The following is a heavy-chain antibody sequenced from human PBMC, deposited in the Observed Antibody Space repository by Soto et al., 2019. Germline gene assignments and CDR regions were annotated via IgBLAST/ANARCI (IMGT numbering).Heavy chain of an antibody. V-gene: IGHV3-33*01. J-gene: IGHJ4*02. CDR1: GFTFSSYG. D-gene: IGHD2-15*01. Sequence: QVQLVESGGGVVQPGRSLRLSCAASGFTFSSYGMHWVRQAPGKGLEWVAVLWYDGSNKYYADSVKGRSTISRDNSKNTLYLQMNSLRADDTAVYYCARDYSGGSSAPDYWGQGTLVTVSS. CDR2: LWYDGSNK. CDR3: ARDYSGGSSAPDY.